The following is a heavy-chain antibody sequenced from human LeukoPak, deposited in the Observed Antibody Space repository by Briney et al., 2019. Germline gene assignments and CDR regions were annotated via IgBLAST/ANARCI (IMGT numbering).Heavy chain of an antibody. V-gene: IGHV3-30*02. CDR2: IRYDGSNK. D-gene: IGHD2-8*01. CDR3: AKDEEDIVLLPPDY. Sequence: GGSLRLSCAASGFTFSSYGMHWVRQAPGKGLEWGAFIRYDGSNKYYADSVKGRFTISRDNSKNTLYLQMNSLRAEDTAVYYCAKDEEDIVLLPPDYWGQGTLVTVSS. J-gene: IGHJ4*02. CDR1: GFTFSSYG.